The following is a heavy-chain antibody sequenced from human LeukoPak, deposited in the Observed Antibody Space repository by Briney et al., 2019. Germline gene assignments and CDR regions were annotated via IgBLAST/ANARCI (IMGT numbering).Heavy chain of an antibody. V-gene: IGHV3-64D*06. CDR1: GFIISNYA. J-gene: IGHJ4*02. CDR3: VKDLYKGDSSSWYYFDY. CDR2: ISANGGST. Sequence: GGSLRLSCSASGFIISNYAMHWVRQAPGKGLEYVSSISANGGSTYYADSVKGRFTISRDNSKNTLYLQMSSLRTEDTAIYHCVKDLYKGDSSSWYYFDYWGQGTLVTVSS. D-gene: IGHD6-13*01.